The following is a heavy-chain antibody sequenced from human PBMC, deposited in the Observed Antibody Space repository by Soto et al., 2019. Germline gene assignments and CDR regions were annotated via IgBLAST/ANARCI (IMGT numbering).Heavy chain of an antibody. CDR1: GYSFTVYH. Sequence: QVQLVQSGAEVKKPGASVKVSCKASGYSFTVYHMHWVRQAPGQGLEWMGWINTDSGGTKYAQKFEGRVTMNGDTSINKAYMELSNLISDDTAVYYCAREIRSGYYKYWYFDLWGRGTLITVPS. V-gene: IGHV1-2*02. J-gene: IGHJ2*01. D-gene: IGHD3-3*01. CDR2: INTDSGGT. CDR3: AREIRSGYYKYWYFDL.